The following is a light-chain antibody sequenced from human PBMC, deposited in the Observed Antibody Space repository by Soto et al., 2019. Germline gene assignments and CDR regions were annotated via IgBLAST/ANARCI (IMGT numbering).Light chain of an antibody. CDR3: QQRSNWPLFT. V-gene: IGKV3-11*02. Sequence: IVLTQSPATLSLSPGDRASLSCRASQSVSNYLAWYQQKPGQAPRLLIYDASNRATGIPARFSGSGSGRDFTLTISSLEPEDFAVYYCQQRSNWPLFTFGPGTKVDIK. CDR2: DAS. CDR1: QSVSNY. J-gene: IGKJ3*01.